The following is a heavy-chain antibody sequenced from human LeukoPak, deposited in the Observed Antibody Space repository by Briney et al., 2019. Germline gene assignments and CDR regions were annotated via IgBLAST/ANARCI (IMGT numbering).Heavy chain of an antibody. CDR3: AKDIDTGLASGMDV. CDR1: GFTFDDYA. Sequence: GGSLRLSCAASGFTFDDYAMHWVRQAPGKGLEWVSGISWDSSNRGYAGSVKGRFTISRDNAKNSLYTQMNSLRAEDTALYYCAKDIDTGLASGMDVWGQGTTVTVSS. CDR2: ISWDSSNR. V-gene: IGHV3-9*01. J-gene: IGHJ6*02. D-gene: IGHD5-18*01.